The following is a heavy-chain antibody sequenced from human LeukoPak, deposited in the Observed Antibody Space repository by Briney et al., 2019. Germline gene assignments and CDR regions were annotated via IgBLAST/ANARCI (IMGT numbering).Heavy chain of an antibody. V-gene: IGHV3-21*01. Sequence: GGSLRLSCAASGFTFSSYSMNWVRQAPGKGLEWVSSISSSSSYIYYADSVKGRFTISRDNAKNSLYLQMNSLRAEDTAVYYCAGDQLFPVDIVATAQRYYYGMDVWGQGTTVTVSS. CDR2: ISSSSSYI. D-gene: IGHD5-12*01. CDR1: GFTFSSYS. CDR3: AGDQLFPVDIVATAQRYYYGMDV. J-gene: IGHJ6*02.